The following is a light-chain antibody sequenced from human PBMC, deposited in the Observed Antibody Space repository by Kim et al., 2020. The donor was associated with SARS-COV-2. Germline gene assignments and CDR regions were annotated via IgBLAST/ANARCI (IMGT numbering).Light chain of an antibody. J-gene: IGKJ1*01. CDR2: MVS. Sequence: ASISCRSSQSLLYRDGNTYLSWFHQRPGQSPRRLIYMVSNRDSGVPDRFSGSGSGTDFTLEISRVEAEDVGVYFCMQGSHWPPWTFGQGTKVDIK. V-gene: IGKV2-30*01. CDR3: MQGSHWPPWT. CDR1: QSLLYRDGNTY.